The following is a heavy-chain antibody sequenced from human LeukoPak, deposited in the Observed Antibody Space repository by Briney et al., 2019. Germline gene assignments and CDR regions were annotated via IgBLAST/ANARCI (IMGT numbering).Heavy chain of an antibody. CDR1: GFTFSSYS. J-gene: IGHJ3*02. D-gene: IGHD2-15*01. CDR3: ARDYCSGGSCYRNDAFDI. Sequence: GGSLRLSCAASGFTFSSYSMNWVRQAPGKGLEWVSSISSSSSYIYYADSVKGRFTISRDNAKNSLYLQMKSLRAEDTAVYYCARDYCSGGSCYRNDAFDIWGQGTMVTASS. V-gene: IGHV3-21*01. CDR2: ISSSSSYI.